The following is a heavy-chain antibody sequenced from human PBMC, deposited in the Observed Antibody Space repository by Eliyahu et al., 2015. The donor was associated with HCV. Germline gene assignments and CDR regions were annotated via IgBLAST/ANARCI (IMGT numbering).Heavy chain of an antibody. Sequence: QVQLQESGPGLVKPSETLSLTCTVSGGSISSYYWSWIRQPPGKGLEWIGYIYYSGSTNYNPSLKSRVTISVDTSKNQFSLKLSSVTAADTAVYYCARHSPPGRADYWGQGTLVTVSS. CDR2: IYYSGST. CDR3: ARHSPPGRADY. CDR1: GGSISSYY. V-gene: IGHV4-59*08. D-gene: IGHD1-26*01. J-gene: IGHJ4*02.